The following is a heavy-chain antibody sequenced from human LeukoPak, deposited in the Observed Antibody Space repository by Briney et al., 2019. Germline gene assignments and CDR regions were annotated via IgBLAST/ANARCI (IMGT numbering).Heavy chain of an antibody. CDR3: ARVSLTRDILSSAGPFDP. Sequence: SETLSLTCSVSSSSITSDYFWTWIRQSPGKGLEWIGTFHHSGNTYFNPSLKSRVTISVDRSKNQFSLKLSSVTAADTAVYYCARVSLTRDILSSAGPFDPWGQGTLVTVSS. CDR2: FHHSGNT. J-gene: IGHJ5*02. D-gene: IGHD3-9*01. CDR1: SSSITSDYF. V-gene: IGHV4-38-2*02.